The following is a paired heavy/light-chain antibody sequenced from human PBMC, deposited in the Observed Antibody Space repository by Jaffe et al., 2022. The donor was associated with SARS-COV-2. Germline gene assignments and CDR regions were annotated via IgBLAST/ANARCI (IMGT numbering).Heavy chain of an antibody. V-gene: IGHV3-49*04. CDR3: TREYDSSGYYYDF. D-gene: IGHD3-22*01. CDR1: GFTFGDYA. Sequence: EVQLVESGGGLVQPGRSLRLSCTASGFTFGDYALTWVRQAPGQGLEWVGFIRSKAYGGPTDYAASVKGRFTISRDDSTGVAYLQMDSLRTEDTALYYCTREYDSSGYYYDFWGQGTLVTVSS. J-gene: IGHJ4*02. CDR2: IRSKAYGGPT.
Light chain of an antibody. V-gene: IGKV1-39*01. CDR2: GAF. CDR1: QNIYTF. Sequence: DIQMTQSPFSLSASVGDRVTITCRSSQNIYTFLNWYQHKPGKAPKLLIHGAFNLETGVPSRFSGSGSGEEFSLTISSLQPGDFATYYCQQSYSTPKTFGQGTNVEIK. J-gene: IGKJ1*01. CDR3: QQSYSTPKT.